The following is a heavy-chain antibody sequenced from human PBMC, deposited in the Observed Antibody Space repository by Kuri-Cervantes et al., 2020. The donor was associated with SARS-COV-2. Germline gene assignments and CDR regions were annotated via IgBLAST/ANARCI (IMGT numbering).Heavy chain of an antibody. D-gene: IGHD5-18*01. V-gene: IGHV4-61*08. CDR2: IYYSGST. CDR3: ARGQDSYGYNWFDP. J-gene: IGHJ5*02. CDR1: GGSISSGDYY. Sequence: SETLSLTCIVSGGSISSGDYYWSWIRQPPGKGLEWIGYIYYSGSTNYNPSLKSRVTISVDTSKNQFSLKLSSVTAADTAVYYCARGQDSYGYNWFDPWGQGTLVTVSS.